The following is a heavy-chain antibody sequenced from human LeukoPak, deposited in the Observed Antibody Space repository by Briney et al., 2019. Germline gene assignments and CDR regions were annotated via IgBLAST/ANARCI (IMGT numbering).Heavy chain of an antibody. CDR2: IIPIFGTA. J-gene: IGHJ6*03. CDR3: ASVLGYCSGGSCYETYYYMDV. V-gene: IGHV1-69*01. D-gene: IGHD2-15*01. CDR1: GGTFSSYA. Sequence: SVKVSCKASGGTFSSYAISWVRQAPGQGLEWMGGIIPIFGTANYAQKFQGRVTITADESTSTAYVELSSLRSEDTAVYYCASVLGYCSGGSCYETYYYMDVWGKGTTVTVSS.